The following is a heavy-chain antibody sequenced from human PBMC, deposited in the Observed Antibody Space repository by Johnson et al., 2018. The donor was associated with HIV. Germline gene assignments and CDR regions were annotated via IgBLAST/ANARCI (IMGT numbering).Heavy chain of an antibody. D-gene: IGHD3-22*01. J-gene: IGHJ3*02. V-gene: IGHV3-15*05. CDR3: TTDRGYDDRSGYSLPFDI. CDR1: GFTFSHAW. Sequence: VQLVESGGGLIQPGGSLRLSCAASGFTFSHAWMSWVRQAPGKGLQWVGRIKSKTDGGTRDYAAPVKGRFTISRDDSKNTLNLQMNSLKTEDTAVYYCTTDRGYDDRSGYSLPFDIWGQGTMVIVSS. CDR2: IKSKTDGGTR.